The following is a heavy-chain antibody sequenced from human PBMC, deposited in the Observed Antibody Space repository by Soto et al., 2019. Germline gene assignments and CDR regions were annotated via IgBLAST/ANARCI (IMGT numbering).Heavy chain of an antibody. Sequence: ASVKVSCKASGGTFSSYAISWVRQAPGQGLEWMGGIIPIFGTANYAQKFQGRVTITADESTSTAYMELSSLRSEDTAVYYCARDREVVVAAKTYYNWFDPWGQGTLVTVSS. V-gene: IGHV1-69*13. CDR2: IIPIFGTA. CDR1: GGTFSSYA. D-gene: IGHD2-15*01. CDR3: ARDREVVVAAKTYYNWFDP. J-gene: IGHJ5*02.